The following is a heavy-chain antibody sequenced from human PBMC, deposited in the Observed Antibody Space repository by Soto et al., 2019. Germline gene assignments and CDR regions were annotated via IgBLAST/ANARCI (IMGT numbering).Heavy chain of an antibody. D-gene: IGHD1-20*01. J-gene: IGHJ4*02. Sequence: VQLVESGGGLVQPGGSLRLSCAASGFTFSSFWMAWACQAPGKGLEWLANIKEDGNMAYYLDSVKGRFTISRDNAKKSLFLKMNSLSADATAVYYCARDVAYKRQDYWGLGTRVTVSS. CDR1: GFTFSSFW. CDR2: IKEDGNMA. CDR3: ARDVAYKRQDY. V-gene: IGHV3-7*01.